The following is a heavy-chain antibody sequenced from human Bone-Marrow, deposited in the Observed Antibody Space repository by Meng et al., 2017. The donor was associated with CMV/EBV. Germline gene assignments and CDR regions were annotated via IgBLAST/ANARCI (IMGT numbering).Heavy chain of an antibody. Sequence: ASARLSCKTSGYTPTGYYMHWVRQAPGQGLEWMGWINPNSGGTNYAQKFQGRVTMTRDTSISTAYMELSRLRSDDTAVYYCARGLSITIFGVVTASDAFAIWGQGTMVTVSS. CDR1: GYTPTGYY. J-gene: IGHJ3*02. D-gene: IGHD3-3*01. V-gene: IGHV1-2*02. CDR3: ARGLSITIFGVVTASDAFAI. CDR2: INPNSGGT.